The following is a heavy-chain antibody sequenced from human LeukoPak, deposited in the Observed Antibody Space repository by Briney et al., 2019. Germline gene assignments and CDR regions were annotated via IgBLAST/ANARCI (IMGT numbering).Heavy chain of an antibody. V-gene: IGHV4-34*01. D-gene: IGHD5-18*01. CDR1: GGSFSGYY. J-gene: IGHJ4*02. CDR3: ARSGYSYGPHDY. Sequence: SETLSLTCAVYGGSFSGYYWSWIRQPPGKGLEWIGEINHSGSTNYNPSLKSRVTISVDTSKNQFSLKLSSVTAADTAVYYCARSGYSYGPHDYWGQGTLVTVSS. CDR2: INHSGST.